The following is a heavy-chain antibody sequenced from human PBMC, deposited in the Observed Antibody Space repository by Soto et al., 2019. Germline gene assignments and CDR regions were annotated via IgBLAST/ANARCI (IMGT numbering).Heavy chain of an antibody. V-gene: IGHV3-15*01. CDR2: IKSKTDGGTT. CDR1: GFTFNNAW. Sequence: EVQLVESGGGLVKPGGSLGLSCAGSGFTFNNAWMSWVRQAPGKGLEWVGRIKSKTDGGTTDHAASVKGRFTISRDDSKNTLYLQMDSLKIEDTAMYYCTTSPRAQYWGQGTLVSVSS. CDR3: TTSPRAQY. J-gene: IGHJ4*02.